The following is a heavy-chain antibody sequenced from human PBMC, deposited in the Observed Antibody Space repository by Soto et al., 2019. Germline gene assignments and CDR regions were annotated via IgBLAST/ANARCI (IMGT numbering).Heavy chain of an antibody. V-gene: IGHV2-5*02. CDR3: AHSVVAGLGYYFDY. D-gene: IGHD6-19*01. J-gene: IGHJ4*02. CDR1: GFSLSSTRVA. CDR2: IYWDDDK. Sequence: QIPLKESGPTLVKPTQTLTLTCTFSGFSLSSTRVAVGWIRQPPGQALEWLALIYWDDDKRYSPFLKSRLTITKDTSKNQVVRTMTNMDPVDTATYYCAHSVVAGLGYYFDYWGQGTLVTVSS.